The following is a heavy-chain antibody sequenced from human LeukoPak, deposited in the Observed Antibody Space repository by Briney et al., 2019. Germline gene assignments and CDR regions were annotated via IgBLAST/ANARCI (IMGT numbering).Heavy chain of an antibody. CDR1: GFTFSHAW. CDR3: ARVDTVMAYYFDL. CDR2: IYSGGTT. D-gene: IGHD5-18*01. Sequence: GGSLRLSCEGSGFTFSHAWMSWVRQAPGKGLEWVSTIYSGGTTYYADSVMGRFTISRHNSRNTLYLQMNSLRAEDTAVYYCARVDTVMAYYFDLWGQGTLVTVSS. V-gene: IGHV3-53*04. J-gene: IGHJ4*02.